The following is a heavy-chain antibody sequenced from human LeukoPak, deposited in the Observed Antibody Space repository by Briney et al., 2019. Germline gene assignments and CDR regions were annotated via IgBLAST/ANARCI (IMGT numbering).Heavy chain of an antibody. CDR3: AKGEFWSGPSHFEF. Sequence: GGSLTLSCAASGFTFSSYLLHWVRPAPGKGLEWVSEISGSGGRTYLADSVKGRFTLDIDDSKNTVYMEMNSLRGEDTSVYYCAKGEFWSGPSHFEFWGQGTLVTVSS. CDR1: GFTFSSYL. V-gene: IGHV3-23*01. J-gene: IGHJ4*02. CDR2: ISGSGGRT. D-gene: IGHD3-3*01.